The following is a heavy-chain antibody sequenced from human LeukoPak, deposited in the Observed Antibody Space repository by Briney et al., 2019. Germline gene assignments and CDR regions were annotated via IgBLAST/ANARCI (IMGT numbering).Heavy chain of an antibody. CDR3: FPWAATLVVY. CDR2: ISAYNGNT. CDR1: GYTFTSYG. D-gene: IGHD2-15*01. Sequence: ASVKVSCKASGYTFTSYGISWVRQAPGQGLEWMGWISAYNGNTNYAQKLQGRVTMTTDTSTSTAYMELSRLRSDDTAVYYCFPWAATLVVYWGQGTLVTVSS. J-gene: IGHJ4*02. V-gene: IGHV1-18*01.